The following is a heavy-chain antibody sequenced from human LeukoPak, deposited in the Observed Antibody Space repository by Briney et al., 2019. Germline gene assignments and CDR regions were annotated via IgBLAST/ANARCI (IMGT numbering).Heavy chain of an antibody. CDR1: GYSISSGYY. V-gene: IGHV4-38-2*02. Sequence: SETLSLTCTVSGYSISSGYYWGWIRQPPGKGLEWIGSIYHSGSTYYNPSLKSRVTISVDTSKNQFSLKLSSVTAADTAVYYCARDLSRYAFDIWGQGTMVTVSS. J-gene: IGHJ3*02. CDR2: IYHSGST. CDR3: ARDLSRYAFDI.